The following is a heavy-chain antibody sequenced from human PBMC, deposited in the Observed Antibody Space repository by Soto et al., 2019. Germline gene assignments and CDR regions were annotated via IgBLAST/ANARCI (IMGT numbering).Heavy chain of an antibody. CDR3: AREEIRGSYRYGMDV. CDR2: ISAYNGNT. CDR1: GYTFTSYG. J-gene: IGHJ6*02. V-gene: IGHV1-18*01. Sequence: GASVKVSCKASGYTFTSYGISWVRQAPGQGLEWMGWISAYNGNTNYAQKLQGRVTMTTDTSTSTAYMELRSLRSDDTAVYYCAREEIRGSYRYGMDVWGQGTTVTVSS. D-gene: IGHD1-26*01.